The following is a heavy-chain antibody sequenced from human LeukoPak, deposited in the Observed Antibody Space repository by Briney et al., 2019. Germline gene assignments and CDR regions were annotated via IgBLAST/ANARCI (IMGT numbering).Heavy chain of an antibody. CDR2: IYPGDSDT. Sequence: GESLKISCKGSGSRFTSYWIGWVRQMPGKGLEWMGIIYPGDSDTRYSPSFQGQVTISADKSISTAYLQWSSLKASDTAMYYCARGRAVVAATNWFDPWGQGTLVTVSS. V-gene: IGHV5-51*01. CDR1: GSRFTSYW. J-gene: IGHJ5*02. CDR3: ARGRAVVAATNWFDP. D-gene: IGHD2-15*01.